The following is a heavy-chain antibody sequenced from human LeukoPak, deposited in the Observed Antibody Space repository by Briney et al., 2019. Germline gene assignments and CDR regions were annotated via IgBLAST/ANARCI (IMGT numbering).Heavy chain of an antibody. Sequence: GGSLRLSCAASGFTLSTDGMIWVRQAPGKGLECVSTIGLSDDSTNYADSVKGRFTVSRDNSKNTLYLLMNSLRAEDTARYYCARDPNWGSGYWGQGTLVTVSS. V-gene: IGHV3-23*01. J-gene: IGHJ4*02. CDR1: GFTLSTDG. CDR2: IGLSDDST. D-gene: IGHD7-27*01. CDR3: ARDPNWGSGY.